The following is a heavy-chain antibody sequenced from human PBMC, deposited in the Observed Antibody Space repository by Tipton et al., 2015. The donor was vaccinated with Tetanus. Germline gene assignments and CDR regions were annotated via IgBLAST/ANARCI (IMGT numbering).Heavy chain of an antibody. Sequence: SLRLSCAASGFTFDRYSMSWVRQTPGKGLEWVSSISGSGSGTYYGDSVQGRFTISRDNSKNTLYLQMTSLRVEDTAVYYCAKRDSGASGPIALYDNWGQGTLVTVSS. J-gene: IGHJ4*02. CDR1: GFTFDRYS. V-gene: IGHV3-23*01. D-gene: IGHD6-19*01. CDR2: ISGSGSGT. CDR3: AKRDSGASGPIALYDN.